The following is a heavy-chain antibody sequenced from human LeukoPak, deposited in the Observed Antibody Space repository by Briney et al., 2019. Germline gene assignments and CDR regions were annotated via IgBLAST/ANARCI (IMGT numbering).Heavy chain of an antibody. CDR1: GYTFTGYY. J-gene: IGHJ6*03. CDR3: ARGMEPLNLYYMDV. D-gene: IGHD1-26*01. CDR2: INPNSGGT. Sequence: GASVKVSCKDSGYTFTGYYMHWVQQAPGQGLEWMGWINPNSGGTNYAQKFQGRVTMTRDTSISTAYMELSRLRSDDTAVYYCARGMEPLNLYYMDVWGKGTTVTVSS. V-gene: IGHV1-2*02.